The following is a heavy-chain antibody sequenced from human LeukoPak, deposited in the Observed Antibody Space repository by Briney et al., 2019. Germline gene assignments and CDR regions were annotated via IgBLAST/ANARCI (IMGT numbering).Heavy chain of an antibody. D-gene: IGHD3-10*01. CDR3: ARVTGGFGELLTPPFDY. V-gene: IGHV1-69*04. Sequence: SVKVSCKASGGTFSSYAISWVRQAPGQGLEWMGRIIPILGIANYAQKFQGRVTITADKSTSTAYMELSSLRSEDTAVYYCARVTGGFGELLTPPFDYWGQGTLVTVSS. J-gene: IGHJ4*02. CDR2: IIPILGIA. CDR1: GGTFSSYA.